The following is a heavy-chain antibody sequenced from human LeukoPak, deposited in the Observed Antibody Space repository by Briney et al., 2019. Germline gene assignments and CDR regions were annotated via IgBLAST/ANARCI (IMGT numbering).Heavy chain of an antibody. CDR2: IIPISGTA. V-gene: IGHV1-69*01. Sequence: AASVKVSCKASGGTFSSYAISWVRQAPGQGLEWMGGIIPISGTANYAQKFQGRVTITADESTSTAYMELSSLRSEDTAVYYCARYRVSSRAPYDYWGQGTLVTVSS. CDR1: GGTFSSYA. CDR3: ARYRVSSRAPYDY. D-gene: IGHD1-14*01. J-gene: IGHJ4*02.